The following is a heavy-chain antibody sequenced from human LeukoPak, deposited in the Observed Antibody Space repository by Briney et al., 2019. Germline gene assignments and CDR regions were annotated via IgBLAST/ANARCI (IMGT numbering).Heavy chain of an antibody. Sequence: GGSLRLSCAASGFTFSNYWLTWVRQAPGQGLGWVANIKQDGSEKHYVDSVKGRLTISRDNAKNSLYLQMNSLRAEDTAVYYCARDRQIAYWGQGTLVTVSS. V-gene: IGHV3-7*01. CDR3: ARDRQIAY. CDR1: GFTFSNYW. CDR2: IKQDGSEK. J-gene: IGHJ4*02.